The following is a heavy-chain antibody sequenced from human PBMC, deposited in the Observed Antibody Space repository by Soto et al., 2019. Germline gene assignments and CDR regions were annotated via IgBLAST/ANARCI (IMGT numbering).Heavy chain of an antibody. CDR1: GGSRTSGAYY. D-gene: IGHD4-17*01. CDR3: ARRAYGDYVWFDP. CDR2: IYYSGST. V-gene: IGHV4-61*08. J-gene: IGHJ5*02. Sequence: SVAGGSRTSGAYYRSWIRQPPGKGLEWIGYIYYSGSTNYNPSLKSRVTISVDTSKNQFSLKLSSVTAADTAVYYCARRAYGDYVWFDPWCQGTLVTVSS.